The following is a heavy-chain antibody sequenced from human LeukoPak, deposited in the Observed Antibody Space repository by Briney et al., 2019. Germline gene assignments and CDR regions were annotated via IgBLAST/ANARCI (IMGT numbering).Heavy chain of an antibody. CDR1: GFTFDDYA. Sequence: GGSLRLSCAASGFTFDDYAMHWVRQAPGKGLECVSGISWNSGSIGYADSVKGRFTISRDNAKNSLYLQMNSLRAEDTALYYCAKDVVTGTGFFFIMDVWGKGTTVTVSS. J-gene: IGHJ6*03. CDR2: ISWNSGSI. CDR3: AKDVVTGTGFFFIMDV. D-gene: IGHD6-25*01. V-gene: IGHV3-9*01.